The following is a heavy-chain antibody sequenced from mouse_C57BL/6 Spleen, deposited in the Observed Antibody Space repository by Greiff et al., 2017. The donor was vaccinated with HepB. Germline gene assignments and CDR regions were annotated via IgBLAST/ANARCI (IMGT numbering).Heavy chain of an antibody. CDR3: ARTLLAY. CDR1: GYTFTSYW. J-gene: IGHJ3*01. CDR2: IDPSDSYT. V-gene: IGHV1-69*01. D-gene: IGHD6-1*01. Sequence: QVQLQQPGAELVMPGASVKLSCKASGYTFTSYWMHWVKQRPGQGLEWIGEIDPSDSYTNYNQKFKGKSTLTVDKSSSPAYMQLSSLTSEDSAVYYCARTLLAYWGQGTLVTVSA.